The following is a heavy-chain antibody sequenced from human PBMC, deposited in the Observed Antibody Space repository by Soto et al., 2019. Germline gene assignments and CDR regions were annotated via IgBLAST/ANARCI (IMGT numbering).Heavy chain of an antibody. J-gene: IGHJ4*02. Sequence: SETLSLTCAVYGGSFSGYYWSWIRQPPGKGLEWIGEINHSGSTNYTPSLKSRVTISVDTSKNQFSLKLSSVTAADTAVYYCARGWYGSGSYYYSRTNYLDSWGQGTLVTVSS. CDR2: INHSGST. V-gene: IGHV4-34*01. CDR3: ARGWYGSGSYYYSRTNYLDS. CDR1: GGSFSGYY. D-gene: IGHD3-10*01.